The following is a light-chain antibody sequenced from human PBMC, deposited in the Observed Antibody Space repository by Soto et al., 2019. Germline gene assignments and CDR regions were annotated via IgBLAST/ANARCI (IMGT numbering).Light chain of an antibody. V-gene: IGLV2-8*01. J-gene: IGLJ2*01. CDR1: SSDVGGYQY. Sequence: QSVLTQPPSASGSPGQSVTISCTGTSSDVGGYQYVSWYQQHPGKAPKLMIYEVSKRPSGVPDRFSGSKSGNTASLTVSGLQTEDEGDYYCSSYAGSNKGVLFGGGTKLTVL. CDR2: EVS. CDR3: SSYAGSNKGVL.